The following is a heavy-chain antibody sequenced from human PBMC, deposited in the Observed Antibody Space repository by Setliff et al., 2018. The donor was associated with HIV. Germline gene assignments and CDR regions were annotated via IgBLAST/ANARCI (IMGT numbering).Heavy chain of an antibody. J-gene: IGHJ4*02. CDR1: GGSFSDYY. Sequence: SETLSLTCAVYGGSFSDYYWTWIRQSPGKGLEWIGEINHRGSTNYNPSLKSRVTMSVDPSKNQFSLRLSSVTAADTAVYYCAGSLAAAGPARYYFDYWGQGTLVTVSS. D-gene: IGHD6-13*01. CDR2: INHRGST. CDR3: AGSLAAAGPARYYFDY. V-gene: IGHV4-34*01.